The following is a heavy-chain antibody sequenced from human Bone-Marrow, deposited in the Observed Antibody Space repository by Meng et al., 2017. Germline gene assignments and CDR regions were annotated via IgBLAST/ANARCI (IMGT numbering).Heavy chain of an antibody. CDR3: AKDKRERRPDLSRGVLIDY. CDR1: GFTFSSYA. J-gene: IGHJ4*02. Sequence: GESLKISCAASGFTFSSYAMHWVRQAPGKGLEWASAISGSGGSTYYADSVKGRFTISRDNSKNTLYLQMNSLRAEDTAVYYCAKDKRERRPDLSRGVLIDYWGQGTLVTVSS. CDR2: ISGSGGST. D-gene: IGHD3-10*01. V-gene: IGHV3-23*01.